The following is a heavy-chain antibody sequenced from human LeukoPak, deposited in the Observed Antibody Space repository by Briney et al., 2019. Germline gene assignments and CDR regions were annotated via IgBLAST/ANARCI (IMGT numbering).Heavy chain of an antibody. CDR2: IYYSGST. CDR1: GGSISSYY. Sequence: SETLSLTCTVSGGSISSYYWSWIRQPPGKGLEWIGYIYYSGSTNYNPSLKSRVTISVDTSKNQFSLKLSSVTAADTAVYYCARQGLGSSWTGWFDPWGQGTLVTVSS. CDR3: ARQGLGSSWTGWFDP. V-gene: IGHV4-59*08. D-gene: IGHD6-13*01. J-gene: IGHJ5*02.